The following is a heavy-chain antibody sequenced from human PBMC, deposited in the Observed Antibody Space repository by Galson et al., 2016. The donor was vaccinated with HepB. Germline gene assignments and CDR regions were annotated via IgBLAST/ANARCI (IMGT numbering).Heavy chain of an antibody. Sequence: RLSCAASGFTFSTYAMSWVRQAPGKGPEWVSAISGSGVNAHYADSVKGRFTISRDNSKNTLYLEMNSLRDEDTAVYYCARGERGSYNSGYFDYWGQGNLVTVSS. CDR1: GFTFSTYA. D-gene: IGHD1-26*01. CDR3: ARGERGSYNSGYFDY. CDR2: ISGSGVNA. J-gene: IGHJ4*02. V-gene: IGHV3-23*01.